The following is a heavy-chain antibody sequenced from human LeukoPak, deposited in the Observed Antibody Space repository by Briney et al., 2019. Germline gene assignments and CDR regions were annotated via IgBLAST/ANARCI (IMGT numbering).Heavy chain of an antibody. Sequence: GGSLRLSCAASGFTFSSYAMSWVRQAPGKGLEWVSVIYSGGSTYYADSVKGRFTISRDNSKNTLYLQMNSLRAEDTAVYYCASGYCSGGSCYVYYFDYWGQGTLVTVSS. CDR2: IYSGGST. V-gene: IGHV3-66*01. CDR3: ASGYCSGGSCYVYYFDY. D-gene: IGHD2-15*01. CDR1: GFTFSSYA. J-gene: IGHJ4*02.